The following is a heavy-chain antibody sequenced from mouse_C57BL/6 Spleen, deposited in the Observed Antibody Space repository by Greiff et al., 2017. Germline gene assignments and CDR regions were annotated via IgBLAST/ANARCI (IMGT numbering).Heavy chain of an antibody. V-gene: IGHV2-3*01. J-gene: IGHJ3*01. Sequence: QVQLQQSGPGLVAPSQSLSITCTVSGFSLTSYGVSWVRQPPGKGLEWLGVIWGDGSTNYHSALISRLSISKDNSKSQVFLKLNSLQTDDTATYYCAKEGEYYYGSSPAWFAYWGQGTLVTVSA. CDR2: IWGDGST. D-gene: IGHD1-1*01. CDR3: AKEGEYYYGSSPAWFAY. CDR1: GFSLTSYG.